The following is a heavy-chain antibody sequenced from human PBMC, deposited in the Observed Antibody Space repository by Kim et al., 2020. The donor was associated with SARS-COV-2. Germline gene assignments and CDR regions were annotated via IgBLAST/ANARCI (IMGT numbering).Heavy chain of an antibody. CDR2: IYTSGST. CDR3: ARHPERLYYYGSGSYYNAADAFDI. V-gene: IGHV4-61*02. Sequence: SETLSLTCTVSGGSISSGSYYWSWIRQPAGKGLEWIGRIYTSGSTNYNPSLKSRVTISVDTSKNQFSLKLSSVTAADTAVYYCARHPERLYYYGSGSYYNAADAFDIWGQGTMVTVSS. D-gene: IGHD3-10*01. CDR1: GGSISSGSYY. J-gene: IGHJ3*02.